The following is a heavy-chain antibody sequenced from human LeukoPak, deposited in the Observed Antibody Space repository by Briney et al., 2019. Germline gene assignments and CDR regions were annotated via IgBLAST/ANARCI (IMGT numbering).Heavy chain of an antibody. CDR2: ISAHNGNT. D-gene: IGHD2-2*01. Sequence: AASVKVSCKASGYTFSSYGLSWVRPAPGQGLEWMGWISAHNGNTNYAQRFQGRLTMTTDTPTSTAYMELRSLTSGDTAVYYCATCSSTSCYRANYYYMDVWGKGTTVTVSS. J-gene: IGHJ6*03. CDR3: ATCSSTSCYRANYYYMDV. V-gene: IGHV1-18*01. CDR1: GYTFSSYG.